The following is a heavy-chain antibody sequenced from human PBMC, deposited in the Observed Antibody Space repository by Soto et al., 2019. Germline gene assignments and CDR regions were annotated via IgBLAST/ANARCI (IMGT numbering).Heavy chain of an antibody. CDR3: ARDFNYYTMDV. CDR2: INPNSGVT. CDR1: GYTFTGDY. Sequence: ASVKVSCKASGYTFTGDYMHWVRQAPGQGLEWLGRINPNSGVTNYAQNFEGRVTMTRDTSTSTTYMEMSRLRFDDTAVYYCARDFNYYTMDVWGQGTTVTVSS. J-gene: IGHJ6*02. V-gene: IGHV1-2*02.